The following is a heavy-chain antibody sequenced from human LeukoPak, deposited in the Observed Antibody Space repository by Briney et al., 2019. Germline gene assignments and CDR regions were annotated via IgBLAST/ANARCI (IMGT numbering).Heavy chain of an antibody. J-gene: IGHJ6*02. Sequence: ASVKVSCKTPGYTFTGYYMHWVRQAPGQGLEWMGWINPNSGGIHYAQKFQGRVSMTRDTSINTAYMELSSLRSDDTAVYYCAKGLDASGTNGMDVWGQGTTVTVSS. CDR3: AKGLDASGTNGMDV. CDR2: INPNSGGI. CDR1: GYTFTGYY. V-gene: IGHV1-2*02. D-gene: IGHD3-10*01.